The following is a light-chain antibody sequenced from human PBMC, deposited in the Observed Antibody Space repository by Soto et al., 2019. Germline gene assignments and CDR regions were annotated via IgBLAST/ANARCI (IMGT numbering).Light chain of an antibody. Sequence: DIQMTQSPSSLSASVGARVTITCRASQSSNNYLKWYHQKPGKAPKLLICAASSLQSGVPSRFSGSGSGTDFTLTISSLQPEDFATYYCQQSYSTPFTFGPGTKVDI. J-gene: IGKJ3*01. CDR1: QSSNNY. CDR3: QQSYSTPFT. V-gene: IGKV1-39*01. CDR2: AAS.